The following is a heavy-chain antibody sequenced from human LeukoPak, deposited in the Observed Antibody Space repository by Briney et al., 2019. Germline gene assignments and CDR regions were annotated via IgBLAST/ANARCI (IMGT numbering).Heavy chain of an antibody. D-gene: IGHD3-16*02. J-gene: IGHJ3*02. Sequence: GGSLRLSCAASGFTFSSYSMNWVRQAPGKGLEWVSSISSSSSYIYYADSVKGRFTISRDNSKNTLYLQMNSLRAEDTAVYYCAKDLVMITFGGVIVLDAFDIWGQGTMVTVSS. CDR2: ISSSSSYI. V-gene: IGHV3-21*04. CDR3: AKDLVMITFGGVIVLDAFDI. CDR1: GFTFSSYS.